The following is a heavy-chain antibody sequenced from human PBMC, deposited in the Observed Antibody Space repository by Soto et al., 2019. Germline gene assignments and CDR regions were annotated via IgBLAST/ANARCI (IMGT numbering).Heavy chain of an antibody. CDR3: ARGAGAYDFWSGYYEGYYFDY. Sequence: QVQLVQSGAEVKKPGASVKVSCKASGYTFTSYGISWVRQDPGQGLEWMGWISAYNGNTNYAQKLQGRVTMTTDTSTSTAYMELRSLRSDDTAVYYCARGAGAYDFWSGYYEGYYFDYWGQGTLVTVSP. D-gene: IGHD3-3*01. V-gene: IGHV1-18*01. CDR1: GYTFTSYG. CDR2: ISAYNGNT. J-gene: IGHJ4*02.